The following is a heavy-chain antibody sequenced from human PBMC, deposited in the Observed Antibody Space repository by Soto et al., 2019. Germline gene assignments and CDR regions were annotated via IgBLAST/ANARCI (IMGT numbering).Heavy chain of an antibody. CDR1: GGSISSGGYY. CDR2: IYYSGST. J-gene: IGHJ1*01. D-gene: IGHD3-10*01. CDR3: ATNGGYYDARGPKYIQY. Sequence: SETLCFPCTVSGGSISSGGYYWSWIRQYPGKGLECIGYIYYSGSTYYNPSLKSRVTISVDASKNQFSLKLSSVTAADTAVYYCATNGGYYDARGPKYIQYWGQGTLVTVPQ. V-gene: IGHV4-31*03.